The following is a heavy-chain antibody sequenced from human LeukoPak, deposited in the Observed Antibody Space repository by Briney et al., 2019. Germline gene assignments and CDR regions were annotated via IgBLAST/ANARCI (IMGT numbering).Heavy chain of an antibody. CDR3: AKDRSEIVGASDY. V-gene: IGHV3-33*06. D-gene: IGHD1-26*01. J-gene: IGHJ4*02. Sequence: PGGSLRLSCAASGFTFSSYGMHWVRQAPGKGLEWVAVIWYDGSNKYYADSVKGRFTISRDNSKKMLYLQMNSLRAEDTAVYYCAKDRSEIVGASDYWGQGTLVTVSS. CDR2: IWYDGSNK. CDR1: GFTFSSYG.